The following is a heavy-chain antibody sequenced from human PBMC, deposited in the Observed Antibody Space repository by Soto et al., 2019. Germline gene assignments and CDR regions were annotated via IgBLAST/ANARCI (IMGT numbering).Heavy chain of an antibody. J-gene: IGHJ4*02. CDR3: ARGSDSSGHRFDY. V-gene: IGHV3-30-3*01. Sequence: PGGSLRLSCAASGFTFSSYAMHWVRQAPGKGLEWVAVISYDGSNKYYADSVKGRFTISRDNSKNTLYLQMNSLRAEDTAVYYCARGSDSSGHRFDYWGQGTLVTVSS. D-gene: IGHD3-22*01. CDR1: GFTFSSYA. CDR2: ISYDGSNK.